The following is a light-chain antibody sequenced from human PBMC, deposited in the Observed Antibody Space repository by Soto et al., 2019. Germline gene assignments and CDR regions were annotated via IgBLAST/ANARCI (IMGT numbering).Light chain of an antibody. CDR3: SSYTSSNTLYV. Sequence: QSVLTHPASVSGSPGQSITISCTGTSSDVGGYNYVSWYQQYPGKAPKLIIYEVTNRPSGVSNRFSGSKSGNTASLTISGLQAEDEADYYCSSYTSSNTLYVFAAGTKVTVL. CDR2: EVT. V-gene: IGLV2-14*01. CDR1: SSDVGGYNY. J-gene: IGLJ1*01.